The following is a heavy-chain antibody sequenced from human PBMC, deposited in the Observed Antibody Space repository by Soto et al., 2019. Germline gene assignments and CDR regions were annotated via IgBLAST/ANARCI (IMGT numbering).Heavy chain of an antibody. D-gene: IGHD3-3*01. CDR1: GYTFTSYD. CDR3: ARGTIFLPGPHFDY. V-gene: IGHV1-46*01. J-gene: IGHJ4*02. Sequence: ASVKVSCKASGYTFTSYDMHWVRQAPGQGLEWMGIINPSGGSTSYAQKFQGRVTMTRDTSKNQFSLKLSSVTAADTAVYYCARGTIFLPGPHFDYWGQGTLVTVSS. CDR2: INPSGGST.